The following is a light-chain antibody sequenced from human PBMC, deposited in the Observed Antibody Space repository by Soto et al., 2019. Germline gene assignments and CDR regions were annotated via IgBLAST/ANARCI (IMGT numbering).Light chain of an antibody. CDR1: QSISNW. V-gene: IGKV1-5*01. J-gene: IGKJ1*01. Sequence: ASVGDRVTFTCRASQSISNWLAWYQQKPGKAPKLLIYDASRLEREVPSRFSGSGSGTEFTLTINSLQPDDFAIYYCQHYDNYPWTFGQGTKVDIK. CDR3: QHYDNYPWT. CDR2: DAS.